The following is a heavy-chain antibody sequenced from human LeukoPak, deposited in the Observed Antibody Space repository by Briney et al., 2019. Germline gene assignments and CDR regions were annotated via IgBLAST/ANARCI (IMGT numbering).Heavy chain of an antibody. J-gene: IGHJ3*02. CDR2: IYTSGST. CDR3: ARDLISGYCSGGSCYSGPDDAFDI. CDR1: GGSISSYY. V-gene: IGHV4-4*07. D-gene: IGHD2-15*01. Sequence: PSETLSLTCTVSGGSISSYYWSWIRQPAGKGLEWIGRIYTSGSTNYNPSLKSRVTMSVDTSKNQFSLKLSSVTAADTAVYYCARDLISGYCSGGSCYSGPDDAFDIWGQGTMVTVSS.